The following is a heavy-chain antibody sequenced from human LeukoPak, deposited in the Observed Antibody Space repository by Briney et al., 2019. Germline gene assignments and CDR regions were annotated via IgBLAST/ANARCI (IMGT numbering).Heavy chain of an antibody. V-gene: IGHV3-21*01. CDR3: ARDYYVPYCSGSYPDCYFDL. D-gene: IGHD3-10*01. CDR1: GFPFSSYS. Sequence: GGSLRLFCAASGFPFSSYSMNWVRQAPGKGLEWVSSIICSSSYMYYAYSVKGRFTISRDNAKNSLYLQMNSLRAEDTAVYYCARDYYVPYCSGSYPDCYFDLWGRGTLVTVSS. J-gene: IGHJ2*01. CDR2: IICSSSYM.